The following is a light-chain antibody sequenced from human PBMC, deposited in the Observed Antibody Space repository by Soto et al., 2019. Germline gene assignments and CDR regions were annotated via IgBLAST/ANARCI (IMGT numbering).Light chain of an antibody. Sequence: QSALTQPASVSGSPGQSITISCTGTSSDVGGYNYVSWYQHHPGKAPKLIIYDVSNRPSGVSIRFSGSKSDNTASLTISGIQPEDAADYHCSSYTTSNTRQIVFGTGTKLTVL. CDR1: SSDVGGYNY. V-gene: IGLV2-14*03. J-gene: IGLJ1*01. CDR2: DVS. CDR3: SSYTTSNTRQIV.